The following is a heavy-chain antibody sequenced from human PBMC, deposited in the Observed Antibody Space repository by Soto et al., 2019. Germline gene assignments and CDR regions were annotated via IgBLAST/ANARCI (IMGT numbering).Heavy chain of an antibody. V-gene: IGHV1-69*01. Sequence: QVQLVQSGAEVMKPGSSGKVSCKASGGTFSSYAISWVRQAPGQGLEWRGGIIPIFGTANYAQKFQGRVTITADESTSTAYMELSSLRPEDTAVYYCAAEYSSSSVVVYWGQGPLVTVSS. J-gene: IGHJ4*02. D-gene: IGHD6-6*01. CDR2: IIPIFGTA. CDR1: GGTFSSYA. CDR3: AAEYSSSSVVVY.